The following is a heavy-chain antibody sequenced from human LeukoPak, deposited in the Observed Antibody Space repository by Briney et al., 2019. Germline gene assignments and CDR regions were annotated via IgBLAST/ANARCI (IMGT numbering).Heavy chain of an antibody. CDR3: AKDRAIYYYDSSGYSPGSY. V-gene: IGHV3-9*01. CDR1: GFTFYDYA. J-gene: IGHJ4*02. Sequence: GRSLRLSCAASGFTFYDYAMHWVRQAPGKGLEWVSGVTWNSGIVGYADSVKGRFTISRDNAKNSLYLQMNSLRAEDTAVYYCAKDRAIYYYDSSGYSPGSYWGQGTLVTVSS. D-gene: IGHD3-22*01. CDR2: VTWNSGIV.